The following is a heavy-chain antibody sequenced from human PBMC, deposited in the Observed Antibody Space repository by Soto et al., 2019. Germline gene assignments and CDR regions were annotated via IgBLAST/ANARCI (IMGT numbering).Heavy chain of an antibody. V-gene: IGHV3-53*01. CDR3: ARDRVATMNYYYYGMDV. D-gene: IGHD5-12*01. Sequence: PGGSLRLSCAASGFTISGNYMSWVRQAPGKGLEWVSVIYSGGSTYYADSVKGRFTISRDNSKNTLYLQMNSLRAEDTAVYYCARDRVATMNYYYYGMDVWGQGTTVTVSS. CDR2: IYSGGST. J-gene: IGHJ6*02. CDR1: GFTISGNY.